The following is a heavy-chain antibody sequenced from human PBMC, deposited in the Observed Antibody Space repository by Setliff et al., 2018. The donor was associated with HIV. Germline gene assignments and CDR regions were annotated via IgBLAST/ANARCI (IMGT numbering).Heavy chain of an antibody. D-gene: IGHD3-22*01. Sequence: ASVKVSCKASGYTFTSYGISWVRQAPGQGLEWMGWISAYNGNTNYAQKLQGRVTMNTDTSTSTAYMELRSLRSDDTAVYYCAREIGDYYDSSGYYPPTDYYYGMDVWGQGTTVTVSS. V-gene: IGHV1-18*01. CDR3: AREIGDYYDSSGYYPPTDYYYGMDV. CDR1: GYTFTSYG. CDR2: ISAYNGNT. J-gene: IGHJ6*02.